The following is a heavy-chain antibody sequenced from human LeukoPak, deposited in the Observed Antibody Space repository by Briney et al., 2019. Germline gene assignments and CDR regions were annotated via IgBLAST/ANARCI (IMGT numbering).Heavy chain of an antibody. CDR3: AKPPYTSCYLFRMDV. CDR1: GFIFSNYA. Sequence: GGSLRLSCAVSGFIFSNYAMSWVRQAPGKGLEWDSTISGSGGSTYDADFVKGRFTISRDNSKNTLYLQMDSLRAEDTAVYYCAKPPYTSCYLFRMDVWGQGTTVTVSS. D-gene: IGHD2-2*01. V-gene: IGHV3-23*01. J-gene: IGHJ6*02. CDR2: ISGSGGST.